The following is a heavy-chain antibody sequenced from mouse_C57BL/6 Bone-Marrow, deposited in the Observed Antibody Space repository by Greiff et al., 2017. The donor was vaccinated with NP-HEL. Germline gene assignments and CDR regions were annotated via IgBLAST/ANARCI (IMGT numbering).Heavy chain of an antibody. CDR3: TITTVVATEGFAY. V-gene: IGHV6-3*01. Sequence: EVKLEESGGGLVQPGGSMKLSCVASGFTFSNYWMNWVRQSPEKGLEWVAQIRLKSDNYATHYAESVKGRFTISRDDSKSSVYLQMNNLRAEDTGIYYCTITTVVATEGFAYWGQGTLVTVSA. D-gene: IGHD1-1*01. J-gene: IGHJ3*01. CDR2: IRLKSDNYAT. CDR1: GFTFSNYW.